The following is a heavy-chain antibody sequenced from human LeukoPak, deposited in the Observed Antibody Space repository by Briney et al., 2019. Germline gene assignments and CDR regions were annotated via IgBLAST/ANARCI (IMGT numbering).Heavy chain of an antibody. CDR3: ARHLAVAGYLDY. CDR2: IYYSGST. Sequence: SETLSLTCTVSGGSISSYYWSWIRQPPGKGLEWIGYIYYSGSTNYNPSLKSRVTISVDTSKNQFSLKLSSVTAADTAVYCCARHLAVAGYLDYWGQGTLVTVSS. V-gene: IGHV4-59*08. J-gene: IGHJ4*02. CDR1: GGSISSYY. D-gene: IGHD6-13*01.